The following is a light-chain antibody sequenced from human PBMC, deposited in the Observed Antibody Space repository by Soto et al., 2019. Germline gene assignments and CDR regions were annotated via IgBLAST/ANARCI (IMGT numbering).Light chain of an antibody. CDR3: NSYTIISAPFV. CDR1: SSDVGGYNY. J-gene: IGLJ1*01. Sequence: QSALTQPASVSGSPGQSITISCTGTSSDVGGYNYVSWYQQHPGKAPKLIIYEVSDRPSGVSHRFSGSKSGNTASLTISGLQAEYEADYYCNSYTIISAPFVFGAGTKVTV. CDR2: EVS. V-gene: IGLV2-14*01.